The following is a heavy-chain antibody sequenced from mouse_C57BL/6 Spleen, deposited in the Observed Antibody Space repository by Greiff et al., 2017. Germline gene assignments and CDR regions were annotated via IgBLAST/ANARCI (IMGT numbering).Heavy chain of an antibody. CDR1: GYTFTSYW. CDR3: ARSGDGYYGEGYFDY. D-gene: IGHD2-3*01. Sequence: QVQLQQPGTELVQPGASVKLSCKASGYTFTSYWMHWVKQRPGQGLEWIGNINPSNGGTNYNEQFKSKATLTVDKSSSTAYMQLSSLTSEDSAVYYCARSGDGYYGEGYFDYWGQGTTLTVSS. CDR2: INPSNGGT. J-gene: IGHJ2*01. V-gene: IGHV1-53*01.